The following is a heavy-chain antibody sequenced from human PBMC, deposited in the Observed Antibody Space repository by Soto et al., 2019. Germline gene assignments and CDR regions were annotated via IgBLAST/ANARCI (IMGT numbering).Heavy chain of an antibody. V-gene: IGHV1-69*06. CDR3: ARIIAAAIIPSFHP. CDR1: GGTFNRHS. CDR2: VIPIFGTA. Sequence: SVKVSCKTSGGTFNRHSITWVRQAPGQGLEWMGAVIPIFGTANYAQKFQGRVTMTADISTSTAYMELRSLRSDDTAVYYCARIIAAAIIPSFHPCGQGTLVTV. J-gene: IGHJ5*02. D-gene: IGHD6-13*01.